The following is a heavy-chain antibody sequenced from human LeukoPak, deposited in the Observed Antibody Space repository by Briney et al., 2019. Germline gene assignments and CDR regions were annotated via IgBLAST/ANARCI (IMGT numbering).Heavy chain of an antibody. D-gene: IGHD3-22*01. V-gene: IGHV1-2*02. CDR1: GYTFTGYY. CDR2: INPNSGGT. J-gene: IGHJ4*02. CDR3: ARDRKSSNYYDSSGYYYFDY. Sequence: GASVKVSCKASGYTFTGYYIHWVRQAPGQGLEWMGWINPNSGGTNYAQKFQGRVTMTRDTSISTAYMELSRLRSDDTAVYYCARDRKSSNYYDSSGYYYFDYWGQGTLVTVSS.